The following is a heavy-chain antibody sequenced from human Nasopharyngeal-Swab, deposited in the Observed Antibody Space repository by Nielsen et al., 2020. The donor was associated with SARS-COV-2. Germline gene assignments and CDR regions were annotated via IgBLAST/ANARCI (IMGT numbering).Heavy chain of an antibody. Sequence: GESLKISCAASGFTFSSYSMNWVRQAPGRGLVWVSLISSDGSNIKYADSVKGRFTISRDSAKNTVYLQMNSLSVDDTAVYYCAREGSGWYYLDYWGQGSLVTVSS. J-gene: IGHJ4*02. D-gene: IGHD6-19*01. CDR2: ISSDGSNI. V-gene: IGHV3-74*03. CDR3: AREGSGWYYLDY. CDR1: GFTFSSYS.